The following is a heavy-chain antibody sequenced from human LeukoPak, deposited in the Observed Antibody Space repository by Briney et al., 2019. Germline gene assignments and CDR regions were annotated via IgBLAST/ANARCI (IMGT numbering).Heavy chain of an antibody. V-gene: IGHV3-53*01. J-gene: IGHJ4*02. CDR3: ARVGGDRVAY. Sequence: GGSLRLSCAASGLTVSSKYMSWVRQAPGKGLEWVSVMYNNGHTHYADSVKGRFTISRDNVKNMLYLQMNSLRPEDTAVYYCARVGGDRVAYWGQGTLVTVSS. D-gene: IGHD4-17*01. CDR1: GLTVSSKY. CDR2: MYNNGHT.